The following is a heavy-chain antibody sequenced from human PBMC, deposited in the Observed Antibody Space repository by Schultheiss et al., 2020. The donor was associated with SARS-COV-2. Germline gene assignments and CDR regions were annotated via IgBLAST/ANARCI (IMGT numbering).Heavy chain of an antibody. CDR3: ARQGPVTTNYFDY. D-gene: IGHD4-17*01. CDR2: IYYSGST. CDR1: GGSISSYY. Sequence: SETLSLTCTVSGGSISSYYWSWIRRPAGKGLEWIGSIYYSGSTNYNPSLKSRVTMSVDTSKNQFSLKLSSVTAADTAVYYCARQGPVTTNYFDYWGQGTLVTVSS. V-gene: IGHV4-59*08. J-gene: IGHJ4*02.